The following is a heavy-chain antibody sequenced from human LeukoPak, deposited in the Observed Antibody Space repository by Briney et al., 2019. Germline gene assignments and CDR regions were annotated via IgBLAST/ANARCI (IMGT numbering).Heavy chain of an antibody. CDR1: GFTFSNYA. V-gene: IGHV3-23*01. CDR2: ISNSGDAT. J-gene: IGHJ6*02. D-gene: IGHD5-18*01. CDR3: ARGPALGYLGDV. Sequence: PGGSLRLSCAASGFTFSNYAMSWVRQAPGKGLEWVSTISNSGDATYYADSVKGRFTISRDNSKNTLYLQMNTVRAEDTAVYYCARGPALGYLGDVWGPGTTVTVSS.